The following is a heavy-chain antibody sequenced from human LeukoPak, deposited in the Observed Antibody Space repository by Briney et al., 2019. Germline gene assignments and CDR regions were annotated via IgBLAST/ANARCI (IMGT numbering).Heavy chain of an antibody. CDR3: ARRAVVPAAKSVFDY. CDR1: GGSITSNTNY. V-gene: IGHV4-39*01. Sequence: SETLSLTCTVSGGSITSNTNYWDWIRQPPGRGLEWIVSIYYSGSTYYSPSLKSRVTMSVDTSKNQFSLKLTSVNAADTAVYYCARRAVVPAAKSVFDYWGQGTLVTVSS. D-gene: IGHD2-2*01. CDR2: IYYSGST. J-gene: IGHJ4*02.